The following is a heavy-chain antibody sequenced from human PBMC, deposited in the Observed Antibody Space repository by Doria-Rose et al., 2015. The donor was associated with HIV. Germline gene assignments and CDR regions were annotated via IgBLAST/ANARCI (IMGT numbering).Heavy chain of an antibody. CDR3: ARDWDDYGDFDH. CDR2: ISYDGTNK. CDR1: GFTFSSYA. D-gene: IGHD4-17*01. Sequence: VPLVQSGGGVVQPGRSLRLSCAASGFTFSSYAMHWVRQAPGKGLEWVAVISYDGTNKYYSDSVKGRFTISRDNSKFTLYLQMNNLRAEDTAVYYCARDWDDYGDFDHWGQGTLVIVSS. J-gene: IGHJ4*02. V-gene: IGHV3-30-3*01.